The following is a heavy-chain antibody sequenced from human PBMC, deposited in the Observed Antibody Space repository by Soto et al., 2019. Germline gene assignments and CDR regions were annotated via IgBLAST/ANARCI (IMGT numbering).Heavy chain of an antibody. V-gene: IGHV1-3*01. CDR2: INAGNSNT. J-gene: IGHJ4*02. D-gene: IGHD2-15*01. Sequence: QVQLVQSGAEVKKPGASVKVSCKASGYSFSDYAMHWVRQAPGQRLEWIGWINAGNSNTKYSHKLQGRVTITRDTSASTVYMELGSLTSEDTAVYYCARERSITGDSCYDYWGQGTLVTVSS. CDR3: ARERSITGDSCYDY. CDR1: GYSFSDYA.